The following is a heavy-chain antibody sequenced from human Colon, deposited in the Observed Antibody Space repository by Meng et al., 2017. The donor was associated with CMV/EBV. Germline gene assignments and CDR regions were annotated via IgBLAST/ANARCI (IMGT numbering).Heavy chain of an antibody. CDR2: IRHDGDSK. V-gene: IGHV3-30*02. CDR3: AKDYRKRFWPENFDY. Sequence: GESLKISCAASGFSLDYYGMHWVRQTPGKGLEWVAFIRHDGDSKWYADSVKGRFTISRDNSKNTLYLQMNSLRPDDTAVYYCAKDYRKRFWPENFDYWGQGTLVTVSS. J-gene: IGHJ4*02. D-gene: IGHD3-3*01. CDR1: GFSLDYYG.